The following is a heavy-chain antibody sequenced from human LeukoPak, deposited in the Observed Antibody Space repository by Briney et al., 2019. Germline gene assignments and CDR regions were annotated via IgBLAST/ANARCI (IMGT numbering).Heavy chain of an antibody. D-gene: IGHD2-15*01. CDR1: GYTFTSYG. CDR2: ISAYNGNT. CDR3: ARGRLYCSGGSCYSSWFDP. J-gene: IGHJ5*02. Sequence: ASVKVSCKASGYTFTSYGISWVRQAPGQGLEWMGWISAYNGNTNYAQKLQGRVTMTTDTSTSTAYMELRSLRSDDTAVYYCARGRLYCSGGSCYSSWFDPWGQGTLVTVSS. V-gene: IGHV1-18*01.